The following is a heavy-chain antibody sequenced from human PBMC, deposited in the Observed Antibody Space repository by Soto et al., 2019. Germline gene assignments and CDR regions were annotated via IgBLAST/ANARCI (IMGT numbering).Heavy chain of an antibody. Sequence: PGGSLRLSCVASGFTFSSYEMNWVRQAPGKGLEWVSYITHSSSTIYYADSVKGRFTISRDNAKNSLYLQMNSLRAEDTAVYYCARGGSAWSFDYWGLGTLVTVSS. CDR3: ARGGSAWSFDY. CDR1: GFTFSSYE. D-gene: IGHD6-19*01. J-gene: IGHJ4*02. V-gene: IGHV3-48*03. CDR2: ITHSSSTI.